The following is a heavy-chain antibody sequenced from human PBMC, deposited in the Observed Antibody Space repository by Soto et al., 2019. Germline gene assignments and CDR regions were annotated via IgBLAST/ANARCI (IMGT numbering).Heavy chain of an antibody. D-gene: IGHD2-15*01. CDR1: GGSISSSSYY. Sequence: QLQLQESVPGLVKPSETLSLTCTVSGGSISSSSYYWGWIRQPPGKGLEWIGSIYYSGSTYYNPSLKSRVTISVDTSKNQFSLKLSSVTAADTAVYYCARHQSIGGTAFDPWGQGTLVTVSS. V-gene: IGHV4-39*01. CDR3: ARHQSIGGTAFDP. J-gene: IGHJ5*02. CDR2: IYYSGST.